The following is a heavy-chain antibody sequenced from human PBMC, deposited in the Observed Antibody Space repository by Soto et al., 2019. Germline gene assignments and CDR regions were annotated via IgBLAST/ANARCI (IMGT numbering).Heavy chain of an antibody. V-gene: IGHV1-24*01. CDR2: FDPEDGET. CDR1: GYTLTELS. D-gene: IGHD6-13*01. J-gene: IGHJ2*01. CDR3: ATDSQQLADWYFDL. Sequence: ASVKVSCKVSGYTLTELSMHWVRQAPGKGLEWMGGFDPEDGETIYAQKFQGRVTMTEDTSTDTAYMELSSLRSEDTAVYYCATDSQQLADWYFDLWGRGTLVTVSS.